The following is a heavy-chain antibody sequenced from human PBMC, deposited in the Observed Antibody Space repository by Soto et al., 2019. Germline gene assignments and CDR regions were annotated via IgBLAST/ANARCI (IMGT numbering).Heavy chain of an antibody. J-gene: IGHJ5*02. CDR1: GFTFSTYG. CDR2: ISASGNSK. CDR3: AKDRGAADCYSCFNWCDP. D-gene: IGHD2-21*02. Sequence: EVQLLESGGGLVQPGGSLRLSCAASGFTFSTYGMSWVRQAPGKGLEWVSAISASGNSKYYADSVMGRFTISRDNSKNTLYLQMNNLRADDTAVYYCAKDRGAADCYSCFNWCDPWGQGTLVTVSS. V-gene: IGHV3-23*01.